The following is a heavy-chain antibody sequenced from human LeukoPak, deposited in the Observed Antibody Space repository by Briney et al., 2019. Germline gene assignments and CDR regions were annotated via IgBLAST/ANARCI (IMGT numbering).Heavy chain of an antibody. Sequence: SVKVSCKDCVYTFTGYYRHWVQQAPGEGLEWNGWINANSGGTNDAQKFQGRVTMTGDTSISTAYMELSRLRSDDTAVYYCARVRCLGYCSGGSCNGAYDIWGQGVIVTAAS. CDR1: VYTFTGYY. CDR2: INANSGGT. V-gene: IGHV1-2*02. D-gene: IGHD2-15*01. CDR3: ARVRCLGYCSGGSCNGAYDI. J-gene: IGHJ3*02.